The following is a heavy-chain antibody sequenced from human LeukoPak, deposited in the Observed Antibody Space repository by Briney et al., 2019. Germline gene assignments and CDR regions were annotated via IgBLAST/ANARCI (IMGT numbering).Heavy chain of an antibody. V-gene: IGHV4-30-4*08. CDR1: GGSISSSSSDYY. CDR2: IYYSGST. J-gene: IGHJ4*02. D-gene: IGHD2-21*01. Sequence: SETLSLTCTVSGGSISSSSSDYYWGWVRQPPGKGLEWIGYIYYSGSTYYSPSLKSRVTISVDTSKNQFSLKLSSVTAADTAVYYCASFYQAYYFDYWGQGTLVTVSS. CDR3: ASFYQAYYFDY.